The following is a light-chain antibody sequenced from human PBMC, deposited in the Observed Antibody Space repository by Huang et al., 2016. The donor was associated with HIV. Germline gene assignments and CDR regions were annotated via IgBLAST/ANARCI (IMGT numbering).Light chain of an antibody. V-gene: IGKV2-30*01. CDR2: QVS. Sequence: DVEMTQSPRSLRVTLGQSASLSCRPSQSLLYGYGNTDLNWFHQRPGQAPRRLIYQVSNRDSGVPDRFSGSGSGTDFTLKSSRVEAEDVGVYYCRQGTHWPQTFGPGTKVEIK. CDR1: QSLLYGYGNTD. CDR3: RQGTHWPQT. J-gene: IGKJ1*01.